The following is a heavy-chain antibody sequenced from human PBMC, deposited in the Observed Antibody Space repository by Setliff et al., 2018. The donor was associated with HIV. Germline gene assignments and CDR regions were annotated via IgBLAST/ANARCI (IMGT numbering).Heavy chain of an antibody. CDR3: ASLRIAVAGNNGWFDP. CDR1: GGTFSSYA. Sequence: SVKVSCKASGGTFSSYAISWVRQAPGQGLEWMGGIIPIFGTANYAQKFQGRVTITADESTSTAYMELTSLRSEDTAVYYCASLRIAVAGNNGWFDPWGQGTLVTVSS. CDR2: IIPIFGTA. D-gene: IGHD6-19*01. J-gene: IGHJ5*02. V-gene: IGHV1-69*13.